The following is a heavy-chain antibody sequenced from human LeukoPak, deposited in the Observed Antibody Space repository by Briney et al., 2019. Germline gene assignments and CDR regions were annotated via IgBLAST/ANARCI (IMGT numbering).Heavy chain of an antibody. J-gene: IGHJ4*02. V-gene: IGHV1-3*01. CDR3: ARALGGLGYYFDY. Sequence: ASVKVSCKASGYTFTSYYMHWVRQAPGQRLEWMGWISAGNGNTKYSQKFQGRVTITRDTSASTAYMELSSLRSEDTAVYYCARALGGLGYYFDYWGQGTLVTVSS. D-gene: IGHD3-16*01. CDR1: GYTFTSYY. CDR2: ISAGNGNT.